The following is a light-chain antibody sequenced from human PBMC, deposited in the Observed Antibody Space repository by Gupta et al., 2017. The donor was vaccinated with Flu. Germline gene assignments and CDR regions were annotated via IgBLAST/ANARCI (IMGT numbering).Light chain of an antibody. J-gene: IGLJ2*01. Sequence: QSVLTQPPSVSGAPGQRVTISCTGSSSNLGAGYDVLWYQQLPGTAPKLLIYGNNNRPSGVPDRFSGSKSGTSASLAITGLQSEDEADYYCQSYDSSMRVFGGGTRLTVL. CDR3: QSYDSSMRV. CDR2: GNN. CDR1: SSNLGAGYD. V-gene: IGLV1-40*01.